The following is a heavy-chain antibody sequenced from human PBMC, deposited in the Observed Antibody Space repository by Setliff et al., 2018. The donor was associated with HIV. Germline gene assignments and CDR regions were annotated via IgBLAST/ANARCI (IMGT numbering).Heavy chain of an antibody. CDR3: AARGSYFGS. CDR2: ISSSSVSRAV. V-gene: IGHV3-11*01. J-gene: IGHJ4*02. D-gene: IGHD3-16*01. Sequence: GGSLRLSCAASGFTFSDYYMSWIRQAPGKGLEWVSSISSSSVSRAVHYADSVKGRFTISRDNAKNSLYLQMNSLRAEDTAVYYCAARGSYFGSWGQGTLVTVSS. CDR1: GFTFSDYY.